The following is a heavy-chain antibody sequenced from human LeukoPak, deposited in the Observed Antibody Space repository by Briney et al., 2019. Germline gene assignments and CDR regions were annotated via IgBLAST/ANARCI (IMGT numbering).Heavy chain of an antibody. Sequence: GRSLRLSCAASGFTFSSYGMHWVRQAPGKGLEWVSVISYDGSNKYYADSVKGRFTISRDNSKNTLYLQMNSLRAEDTAVYYCAKDGEKEGATREYYFDYWGQGTLVTVSS. D-gene: IGHD1-26*01. CDR3: AKDGEKEGATREYYFDY. CDR2: ISYDGSNK. J-gene: IGHJ4*02. CDR1: GFTFSSYG. V-gene: IGHV3-30*18.